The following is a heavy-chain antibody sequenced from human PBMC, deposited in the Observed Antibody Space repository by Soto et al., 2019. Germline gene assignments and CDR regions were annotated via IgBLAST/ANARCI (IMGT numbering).Heavy chain of an antibody. J-gene: IGHJ6*02. CDR3: AREYDFWSGYSITDYYYYGMDV. CDR1: GFTFSSYS. CDR2: ISSSSSYI. Sequence: EVQLVESGGGLVKPGGSLRLSCAASGFTFSSYSMNWVRQAPGKGLEWVSSISSSSSYIYYADSVKGRFTISRDNAKNSLYLQMNSLKAEDTAVYYCAREYDFWSGYSITDYYYYGMDVWGQGTTVTVSS. D-gene: IGHD3-3*01. V-gene: IGHV3-21*01.